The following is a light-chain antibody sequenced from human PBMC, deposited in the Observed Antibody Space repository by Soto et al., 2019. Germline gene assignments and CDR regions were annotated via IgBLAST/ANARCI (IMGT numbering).Light chain of an antibody. Sequence: EIVMTQSPATLSVSPVERATLSCRASQSVSSNLAWYQQKPGQAPRLLIYGASTRATGIPARFSGSGSGTEFTLTISSLQSEDFAVYYCQQYNNWPLFGGGTKVDIK. CDR3: QQYNNWPL. V-gene: IGKV3-15*01. J-gene: IGKJ4*01. CDR2: GAS. CDR1: QSVSSN.